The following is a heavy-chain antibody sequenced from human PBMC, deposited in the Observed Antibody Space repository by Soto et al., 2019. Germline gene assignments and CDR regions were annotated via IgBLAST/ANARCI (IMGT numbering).Heavy chain of an antibody. CDR1: GGTFSSYA. D-gene: IGHD2-21*02. CDR3: AAPQIVLVTANHYVMEV. V-gene: IGHV1-69*06. Sequence: ASVKVSCKASGGTFSSYAISCVRQAPGQGLEWMGVIISIFGTANYAQKVQGRVTITADKSMRTAYMELSSLRSEDPAVYYCAAPQIVLVTANHYVMEVWRQATTVSVSS. J-gene: IGHJ6*01. CDR2: IISIFGTA.